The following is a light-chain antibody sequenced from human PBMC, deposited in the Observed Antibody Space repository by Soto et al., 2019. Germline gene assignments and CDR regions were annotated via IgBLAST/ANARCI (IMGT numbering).Light chain of an antibody. Sequence: EIVLTQSPGTLSLSPGERATLSCRASQSVSSPYLAWYQQKPGQAPRLLIYGASSRATGIPDRFSGSGSGTDFTLTISRLESEDFAVYYCQQYGRSLTFGGGTKVEIK. V-gene: IGKV3-20*01. J-gene: IGKJ4*01. CDR2: GAS. CDR1: QSVSSPY. CDR3: QQYGRSLT.